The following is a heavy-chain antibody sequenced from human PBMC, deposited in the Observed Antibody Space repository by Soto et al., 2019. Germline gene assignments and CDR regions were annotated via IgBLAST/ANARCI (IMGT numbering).Heavy chain of an antibody. D-gene: IGHD3-22*01. CDR2: IYYSGST. V-gene: IGHV4-59*06. CDR1: GGSFSPNY. J-gene: IGHJ1*01. Sequence: PSETLSLTCTVSGGSFSPNYWAWIRQHPGKGLEWIGYIYYSGSTYYNPSLKSRVTISVDTSKNQFSLKLSSVTAADTAVYYCAIYDSSGSRGFQHWGQGTLVTVSS. CDR3: AIYDSSGSRGFQH.